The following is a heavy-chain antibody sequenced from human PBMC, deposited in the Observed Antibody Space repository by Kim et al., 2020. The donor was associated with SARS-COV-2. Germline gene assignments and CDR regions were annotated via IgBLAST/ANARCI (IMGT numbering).Heavy chain of an antibody. Sequence: GGSLRLSCAASGFTFSSYGVHWVRQAPGKGLEWVAVISYDGSNKYYADSVKGRFTIFRDNSKNTLYLQMNSLRAEDTAVYYCAKVGPMDYYDSTGYGAFDIWGQGTMVTVSS. CDR3: AKVGPMDYYDSTGYGAFDI. CDR2: ISYDGSNK. V-gene: IGHV3-30*18. D-gene: IGHD3-22*01. J-gene: IGHJ3*02. CDR1: GFTFSSYG.